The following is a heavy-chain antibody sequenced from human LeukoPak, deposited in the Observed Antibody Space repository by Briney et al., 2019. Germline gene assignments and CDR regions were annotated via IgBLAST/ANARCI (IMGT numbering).Heavy chain of an antibody. J-gene: IGHJ4*02. V-gene: IGHV1-69*05. CDR2: IIPIFGTA. D-gene: IGHD5-24*01. Sequence: ASVKVSCKASGGTFSSYAISWVRQAPGQGLEWMGGIIPIFGTANYAQKFQGRVTITTDESTSTAHMELSSLRSEDTAVYYCASRVGRDGYNYAFDYWGQGTLVTVSS. CDR1: GGTFSSYA. CDR3: ASRVGRDGYNYAFDY.